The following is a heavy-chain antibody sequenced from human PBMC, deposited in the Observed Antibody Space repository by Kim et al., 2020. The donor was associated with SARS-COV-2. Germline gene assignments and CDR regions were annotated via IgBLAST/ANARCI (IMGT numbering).Heavy chain of an antibody. V-gene: IGHV7-4-1*02. J-gene: IGHJ5*02. CDR1: GYTFTRYA. D-gene: IGHD4-17*01. Sequence: ASVKVSCKASGYTFTRYAMNWVRQAPGQGFGWMGWIDTNTGNPTYAQGFTGRFVFSLDTSVSTAYLQISSLKAEDTAVYYCTRDQATAVHSNSLDPGGQGTLIT. CDR2: IDTNTGNP. CDR3: TRDQATAVHSNSLDP.